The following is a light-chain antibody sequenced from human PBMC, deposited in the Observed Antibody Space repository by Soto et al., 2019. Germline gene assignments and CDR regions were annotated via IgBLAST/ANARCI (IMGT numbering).Light chain of an antibody. J-gene: IGKJ4*01. CDR2: VAS. V-gene: IGKV1-9*01. Sequence: IQLTQSPSFLSASVGDTVTITCRASQGIGSHLAWYQQKPGTVPNLLIYVASALQSGVPSRFSGSGSGTEFTLTIHSLQPEDFATYYCQQFGSYPLTFGGGTDVEIK. CDR1: QGIGSH. CDR3: QQFGSYPLT.